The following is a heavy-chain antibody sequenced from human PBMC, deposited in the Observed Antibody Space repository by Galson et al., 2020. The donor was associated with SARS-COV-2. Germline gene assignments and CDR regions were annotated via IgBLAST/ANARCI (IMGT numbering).Heavy chain of an antibody. V-gene: IGHV3-48*01. CDR1: GFTFRSYG. J-gene: IGHJ4*02. Sequence: GGSLRLSCTASGFTFRSYGMNWVRQAPGKGLEWIAYISSGFTTMYYADSVKGRFTISRDIAKNSLYLQMDSLRAEDTAVYYCARDGSYSSSPFDFWGQGTLVTVSS. CDR3: ARDGSYSSSPFDF. D-gene: IGHD6-6*01. CDR2: ISSGFTTM.